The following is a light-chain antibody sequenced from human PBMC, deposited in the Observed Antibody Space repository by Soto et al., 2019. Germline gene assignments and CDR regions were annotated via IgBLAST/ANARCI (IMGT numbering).Light chain of an antibody. J-gene: IGKJ1*01. Sequence: EIVMTRSPATLSVSPGERVTLSCRASESISTNLVWYQQKPGQAPRLLIYGASSRATGIPARFGGSGSGTDFTLTISSLQSEDFAIYYCQQYKSWPPAWTFGQGTKVDIK. V-gene: IGKV3D-15*01. CDR1: ESISTN. CDR3: QQYKSWPPAWT. CDR2: GAS.